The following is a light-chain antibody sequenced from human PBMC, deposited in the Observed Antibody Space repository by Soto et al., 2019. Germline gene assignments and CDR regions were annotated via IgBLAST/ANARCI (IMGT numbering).Light chain of an antibody. CDR1: SSNIGSNY. CDR3: TTWDDSLSGYV. J-gene: IGLJ1*01. V-gene: IGLV1-47*01. Sequence: QSVLTQPPSASGAPGQRVTISCSGSSSNIGSNYVYWYQQFPGTAPKLLIYRNSQRPSGVPDRFSGSKSDSSASLAISGLRSEDEADYYCTTWDDSLSGYVFGTGTKLTVL. CDR2: RNS.